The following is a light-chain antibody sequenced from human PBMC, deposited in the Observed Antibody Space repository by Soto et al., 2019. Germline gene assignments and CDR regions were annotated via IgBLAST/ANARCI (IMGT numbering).Light chain of an antibody. CDR3: QQRSNWSPSIT. J-gene: IGKJ5*01. CDR2: DAS. CDR1: QSVSSY. V-gene: IGKV3-11*01. Sequence: EIVLTQSPATLSLSPGERATLSCRASQSVSSYLAWYQHKPGQAPRLLIYDASNRATGIPARFSGSGSGTDFTLTISSLEPEEFAVYYCQQRSNWSPSITFGQGTRLEIK.